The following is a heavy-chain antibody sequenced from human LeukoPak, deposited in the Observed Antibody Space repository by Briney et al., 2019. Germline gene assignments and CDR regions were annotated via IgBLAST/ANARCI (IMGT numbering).Heavy chain of an antibody. Sequence: SETLSLTCTVSGGSIRSSYYYWGWIRQPPGKGPEWIGSIYDSGSTYYNPSLKSRVTISVDTSKNQFSLKLSSVTAADTAVYYCARGREDYYDSSGYYRPPLDYWGQGTLVTVSS. CDR3: ARGREDYYDSSGYYRPPLDY. D-gene: IGHD3-22*01. J-gene: IGHJ4*02. CDR2: IYDSGST. CDR1: GGSIRSSYYY. V-gene: IGHV4-39*07.